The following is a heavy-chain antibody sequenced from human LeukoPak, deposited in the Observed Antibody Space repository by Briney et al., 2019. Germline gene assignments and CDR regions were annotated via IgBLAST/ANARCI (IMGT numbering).Heavy chain of an antibody. Sequence: GGSLRPSCAASGFTFTNYWMTWVRQAPGKGLEWVANINKDGSEKQYVDSVKGRFTISRDNPKNSVYLQMSSLRVEDSAVYYCARDPVQDFDFWGQGIMVTVSS. V-gene: IGHV3-7*01. CDR3: ARDPVQDFDF. J-gene: IGHJ4*02. CDR1: GFTFTNYW. CDR2: INKDGSEK.